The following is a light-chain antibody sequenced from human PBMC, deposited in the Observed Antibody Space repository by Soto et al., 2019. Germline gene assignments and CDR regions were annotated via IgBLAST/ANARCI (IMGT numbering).Light chain of an antibody. CDR3: QQSYSTPRT. V-gene: IGKV1-39*01. Sequence: DSQMTQSPYSLSASVGDRVTITCRASQSISSYLNWYQQKPGKAPKLLIYAASSLQSGVPSRFSGSGSGTDFTLTISSLQPEDFATYYCQQSYSTPRTFGQVTKVDIK. J-gene: IGKJ1*01. CDR1: QSISSY. CDR2: AAS.